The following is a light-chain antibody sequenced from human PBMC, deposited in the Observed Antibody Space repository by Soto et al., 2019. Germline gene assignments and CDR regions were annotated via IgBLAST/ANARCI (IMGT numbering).Light chain of an antibody. CDR3: QQYGSSPFT. J-gene: IGKJ3*01. Sequence: EIVLTQSPGTLSLSPGERATLSCRASQSVTSTYLAWYQQKPGQAPRLLIYGASSRYTGIPDRFSGSGSGTDFTLTISRLEPEDFAVYYCQQYGSSPFTFGPGTKVDIK. CDR2: GAS. V-gene: IGKV3-20*01. CDR1: QSVTSTY.